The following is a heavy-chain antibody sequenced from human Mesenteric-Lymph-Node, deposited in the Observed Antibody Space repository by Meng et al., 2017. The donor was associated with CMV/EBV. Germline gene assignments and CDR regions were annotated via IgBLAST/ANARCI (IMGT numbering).Heavy chain of an antibody. Sequence: GSLRLSCTVSGGSISSSNYYWGWIRQPPGKGLEWVGSIFYSGNTYYNPSLKSRVTISLDTSKNQFSLKVSSVTAADTAVYYCARDTRSYGDYYFDLWGQGTLVTVSS. CDR2: IFYSGNT. V-gene: IGHV4-39*07. CDR1: GGSISSSNYY. J-gene: IGHJ4*02. D-gene: IGHD4-17*01. CDR3: ARDTRSYGDYYFDL.